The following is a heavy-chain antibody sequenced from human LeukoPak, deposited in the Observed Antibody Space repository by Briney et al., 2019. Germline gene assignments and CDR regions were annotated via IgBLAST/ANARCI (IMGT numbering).Heavy chain of an antibody. CDR3: ARPYNEYYYYGMDV. CDR2: INHSGST. Sequence: SETLSLTCAVYGGSFSGYYWSWIRQPPGKGLEWIGEINHSGSTNYNPSLKSRVTISVDTSKNQFSLKLSSVTAADTAVYYCARPYNEYYYYGMDVWGQGTTVTVSS. J-gene: IGHJ6*02. D-gene: IGHD1-1*01. CDR1: GGSFSGYY. V-gene: IGHV4-34*01.